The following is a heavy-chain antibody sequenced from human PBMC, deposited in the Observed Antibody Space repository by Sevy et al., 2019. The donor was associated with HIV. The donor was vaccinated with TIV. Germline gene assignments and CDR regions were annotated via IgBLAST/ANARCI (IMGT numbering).Heavy chain of an antibody. V-gene: IGHV3-9*01. Sequence: GGSLRLSCAASGFSFNDHAMHWVRQVPGKGLEWVSGVSWNSRNIGYGDFVKGRFTISRDNANHFLYLEMNSLRPEDTAFYYCAKDINRGCDGVNCYPYYYYFYGLDVWGQGTTVTVSS. CDR2: VSWNSRNI. D-gene: IGHD2-21*01. CDR1: GFSFNDHA. CDR3: AKDINRGCDGVNCYPYYYYFYGLDV. J-gene: IGHJ6*02.